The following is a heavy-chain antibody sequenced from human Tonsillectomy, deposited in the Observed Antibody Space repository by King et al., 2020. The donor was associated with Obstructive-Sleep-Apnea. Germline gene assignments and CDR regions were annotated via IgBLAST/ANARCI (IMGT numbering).Heavy chain of an antibody. Sequence: VQLVESGGGLVQPGGSLRLSCAASGFTFSNYAMSWVRQAPGKGLEWVSALSGSGGRTDYADSVKGRFTISRDNSKNTLYLQMYSLRAEDTAAYYCARQPTSVTTSLYWYFDLWGRGTLVTVSS. J-gene: IGHJ2*01. V-gene: IGHV3-23*04. CDR1: GFTFSNYA. CDR2: LSGSGGRT. CDR3: ARQPTSVTTSLYWYFDL. D-gene: IGHD4-17*01.